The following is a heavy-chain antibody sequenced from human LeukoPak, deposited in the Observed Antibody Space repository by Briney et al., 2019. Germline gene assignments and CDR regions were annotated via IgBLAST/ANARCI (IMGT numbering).Heavy chain of an antibody. Sequence: GGSLRLSCAASGFTFDDSAMHWVRQAPGKGLEWVSGINWNSDTIGYADSVKGRFTISRDNAKNTLYLQLNSLRPEDMALYYCAKGVDSSLGGNDAFDVWGQGTMVTVSS. D-gene: IGHD3-22*01. CDR2: INWNSDTI. J-gene: IGHJ3*01. CDR3: AKGVDSSLGGNDAFDV. V-gene: IGHV3-9*03. CDR1: GFTFDDSA.